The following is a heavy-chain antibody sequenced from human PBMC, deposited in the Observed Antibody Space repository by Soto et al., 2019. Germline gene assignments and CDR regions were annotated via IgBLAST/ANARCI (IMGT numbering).Heavy chain of an antibody. V-gene: IGHV3-30-3*01. J-gene: IGHJ4*02. CDR1: GFTFSSYA. D-gene: IGHD3-10*01. CDR2: ISYDGSNK. CDR3: ASIITMVRGVDY. Sequence: QVQLVESGGGVLQPGRSLRLSCAASGFTFSSYAMHWVRQAPGKGLEWVAVISYDGSNKYYADSVKGRFTISRDNSKNTLYLQMNSLRAEDTAVYYCASIITMVRGVDYWGQGTLVTVSS.